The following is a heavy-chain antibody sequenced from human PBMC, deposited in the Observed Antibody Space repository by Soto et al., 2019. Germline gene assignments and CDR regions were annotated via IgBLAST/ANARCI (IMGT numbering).Heavy chain of an antibody. D-gene: IGHD3-10*01. V-gene: IGHV3-23*01. CDR1: GFTFSSYA. CDR3: AKVPGSGSGNY. CDR2: ISGSGGST. J-gene: IGHJ4*02. Sequence: EVQLLESGGGLVQPGGSLRLSCAASGFTFSSYAMSWVRQAPGKGLEWVSAISGSGGSTYYADSVKGRFSISRDNSKNTLYLPMNSLRAEDTAVYYCAKVPGSGSGNYWGQGTLVTVSS.